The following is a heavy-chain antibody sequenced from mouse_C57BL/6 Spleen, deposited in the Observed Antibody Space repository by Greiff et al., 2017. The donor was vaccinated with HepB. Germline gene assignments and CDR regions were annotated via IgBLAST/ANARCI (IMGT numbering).Heavy chain of an antibody. CDR1: GYSITSGYY. V-gene: IGHV3-6*01. CDR3: ARDKGNYLGNAMDY. Sequence: EVKLMESGPGLVKPSPSLSLTCSVTGYSITSGYYWNWIRQFPGNKLEWMGYISYDGSNNYNPSLKNRISITRDTSKNQFFLKLNSVTTEDTATYYCARDKGNYLGNAMDYWGQGTSVTVSS. CDR2: ISYDGSN. D-gene: IGHD2-1*01. J-gene: IGHJ4*01.